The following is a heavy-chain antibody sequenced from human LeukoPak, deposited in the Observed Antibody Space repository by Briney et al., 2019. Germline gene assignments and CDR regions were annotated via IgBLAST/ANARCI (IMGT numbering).Heavy chain of an antibody. V-gene: IGHV3-33*01. D-gene: IGHD5-18*01. CDR2: IWYDGSHK. CDR1: GFTFSTYA. Sequence: PGGSLRLSCAASGFTFSTYAMHWVRQAPGKGLEWVAFIWYDGSHKYYVDSVKGRFTISRDNSKNTLYLHMNSLRAEDTAVYFSGGEPPQRGYALDLWGQGTPVTVSS. CDR3: GGEPPQRGYALDL. J-gene: IGHJ5*02.